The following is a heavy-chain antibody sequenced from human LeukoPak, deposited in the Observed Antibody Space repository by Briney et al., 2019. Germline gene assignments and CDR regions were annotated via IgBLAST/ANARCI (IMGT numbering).Heavy chain of an antibody. Sequence: GGSLRLSCAASGFTFSTHSMHWVRQAPGKGLEWVSGISGGGGTTYYADSVKGRFTISRDNSKNTVYLQMNSLRAEDTAVYYCAKAGSGWYSGLFWGQGTLVTVSS. V-gene: IGHV3-23*01. D-gene: IGHD6-19*01. CDR3: AKAGSGWYSGLF. J-gene: IGHJ4*02. CDR2: ISGGGGTT. CDR1: GFTFSTHS.